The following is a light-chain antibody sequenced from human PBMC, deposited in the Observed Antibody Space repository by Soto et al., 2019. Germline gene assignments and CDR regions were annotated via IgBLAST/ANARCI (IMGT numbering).Light chain of an antibody. CDR1: QSVSSN. V-gene: IGKV3-15*01. Sequence: EIVMTQAPATQSASPGERATLSCRASQSVSSNLAWYQQKPGQAPRLLIYGASTRATGIPARFSGSGSGTEFTVTIGSLQSVDFAVYYCQQYNNWPGTFGQGTKVEIK. CDR2: GAS. J-gene: IGKJ1*01. CDR3: QQYNNWPGT.